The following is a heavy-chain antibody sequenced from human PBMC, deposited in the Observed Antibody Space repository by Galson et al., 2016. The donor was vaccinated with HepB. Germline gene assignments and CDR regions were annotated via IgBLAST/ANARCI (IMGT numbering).Heavy chain of an antibody. CDR1: GDSVTSYSVG. Sequence: CAISGDSVTSYSVGWNWIRQSPSRGLEWLGRTFYKSKFYNDYAQSVKSRTIISPDTYKNHVSLHLKPVNPEDTDVYYCARGPTDWGPIDYWGPGTPVTVSS. D-gene: IGHD7-27*01. CDR2: TFYKSKFYN. J-gene: IGHJ4*02. CDR3: ARGPTDWGPIDY. V-gene: IGHV6-1*01.